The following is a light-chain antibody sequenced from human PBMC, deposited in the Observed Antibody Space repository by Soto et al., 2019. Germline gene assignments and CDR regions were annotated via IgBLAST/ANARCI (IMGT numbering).Light chain of an antibody. V-gene: IGKV3-20*01. CDR2: GAS. J-gene: IGKJ2*01. Sequence: IVLTQSPGTLSLSPGERATLSCRASQSVSNNYLAWYQHKPGQAPRLLIYGASARATGIPERFSGSGSGTDFTLTISRLESEDFAVSYCQQYASLYNFGQGTKLEIK. CDR3: QQYASLYN. CDR1: QSVSNNY.